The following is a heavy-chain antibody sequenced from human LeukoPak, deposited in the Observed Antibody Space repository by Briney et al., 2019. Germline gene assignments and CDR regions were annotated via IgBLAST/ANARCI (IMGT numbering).Heavy chain of an antibody. Sequence: PGGSLRLSCAASGFTFSSYAMSWVRQAPRKGLEWVSGISGSGGNTYYADSVKGRFTISRDNSKNTLYLQMISLRAEDTAVCFCAKDWGNWNDGYMDVWGKGTTVTVSS. D-gene: IGHD1-1*01. CDR1: GFTFSSYA. CDR3: AKDWGNWNDGYMDV. J-gene: IGHJ6*03. CDR2: ISGSGGNT. V-gene: IGHV3-23*01.